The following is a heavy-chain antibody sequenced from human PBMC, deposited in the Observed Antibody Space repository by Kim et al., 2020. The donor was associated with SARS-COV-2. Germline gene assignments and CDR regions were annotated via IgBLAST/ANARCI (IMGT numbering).Heavy chain of an antibody. CDR3: ARGAGESGWYEVP. J-gene: IGHJ5*02. V-gene: IGHV1-69*04. D-gene: IGHD6-19*01. Sequence: YAQKFQGRVTITADKSTSTAYMELSSLRSEDTAVYYCARGAGESGWYEVPWGEGTLVTVSS.